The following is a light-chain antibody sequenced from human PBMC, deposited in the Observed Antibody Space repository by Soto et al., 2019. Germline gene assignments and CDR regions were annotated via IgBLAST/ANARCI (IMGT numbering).Light chain of an antibody. J-gene: IGKJ1*01. CDR3: QQYNTWPAT. V-gene: IGKV3-15*01. CDR2: GAS. CDR1: QSVNNN. Sequence: EIVVSQSPSTLSVAPVEIATLSCRASQSVNNNLAWCQQKPGQAPRLLIYGASTRATGIPARFSGSGSGTEFTLTISSLQSEDFAVYYCQQYNTWPATFGQGTKVDIK.